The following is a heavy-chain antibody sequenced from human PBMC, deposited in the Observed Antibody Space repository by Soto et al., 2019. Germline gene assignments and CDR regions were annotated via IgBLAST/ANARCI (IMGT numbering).Heavy chain of an antibody. J-gene: IGHJ4*02. CDR1: GGTFSSYA. CDR3: ARESHYYYSSGYLDY. D-gene: IGHD3-22*01. V-gene: IGHV1-69*13. CDR2: IIPIFGTA. Sequence: SVKVSCKASGGTFSSYAISWVRQAPGQGLEWMGGIIPIFGTANYAQKFQGRVTITADESTSTAYMELSSLRSEDTAVYYCARESHYYYSSGYLDYWGQGTLVTVSS.